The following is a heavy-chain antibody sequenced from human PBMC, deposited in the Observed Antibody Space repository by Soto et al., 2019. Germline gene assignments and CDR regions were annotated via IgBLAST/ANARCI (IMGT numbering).Heavy chain of an antibody. CDR2: IDYSGTA. CDR3: ASTTGRHLDF. J-gene: IGHJ4*02. CDR1: YGSISVSNVF. V-gene: IGHV4-39*01. Sequence: QLQLQESGPGLVKPWETLSLTCTVSYGSISVSNVFWGWVRQPPGKGLEWIGNIDYSGTAYFNPSLGSRVTFPLEPSRNQFSLTLYSVTAADTAVYYGASTTGRHLDFWGQGILVTVSS. D-gene: IGHD4-4*01.